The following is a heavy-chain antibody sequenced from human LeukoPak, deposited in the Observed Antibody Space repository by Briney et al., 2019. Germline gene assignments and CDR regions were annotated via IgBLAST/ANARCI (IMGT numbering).Heavy chain of an antibody. CDR1: GFTFSSYW. Sequence: GGSLRLSCAASGFTFSSYWMNWVRQAPGKGLVWVSRIASDGSSTTYADSVKGRFSISRDNAKNTLYLQMNSLRAEDTAVYYCARDYRSGWYEYNYYYGMDVWGQGTTVTVSS. CDR2: IASDGSST. J-gene: IGHJ6*02. V-gene: IGHV3-74*01. CDR3: ARDYRSGWYEYNYYYGMDV. D-gene: IGHD6-19*01.